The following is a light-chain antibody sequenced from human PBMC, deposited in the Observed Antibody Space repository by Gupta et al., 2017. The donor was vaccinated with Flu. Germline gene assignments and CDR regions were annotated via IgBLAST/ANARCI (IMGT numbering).Light chain of an antibody. J-gene: IGKJ4*01. Sequence: DIQMTQSPSSLSASVGDRVTITCRASHSIGSHLNWYQQKPGKAPSLLIYAASNLQSGVPSRFGGSGSGTDFTLTITRRQPEDVATYYCQQRVNTPITFGRGTKVEI. CDR1: HSIGSH. CDR2: AAS. CDR3: QQRVNTPIT. V-gene: IGKV1-39*01.